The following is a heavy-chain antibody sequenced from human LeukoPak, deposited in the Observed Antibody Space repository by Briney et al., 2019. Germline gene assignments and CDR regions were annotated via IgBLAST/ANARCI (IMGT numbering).Heavy chain of an antibody. J-gene: IGHJ4*02. CDR1: GFTFSSYG. D-gene: IGHD3-22*01. CDR3: ARDPSGGIVVVICDY. V-gene: IGHV3-30*03. CDR2: ISYDGSNE. Sequence: GGSLRLSCAASGFTFSSYGMHWVRQAPGKGLEWVAIISYDGSNEYYADSVKGRFTISRDNSKNTLYLQMNSLRAADTAVYYCARDPSGGIVVVICDYWGQGTLVTVSS.